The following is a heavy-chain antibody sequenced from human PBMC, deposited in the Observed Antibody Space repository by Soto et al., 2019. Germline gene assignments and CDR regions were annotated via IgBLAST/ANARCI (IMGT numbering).Heavy chain of an antibody. V-gene: IGHV3-53*04. CDR1: GFTVSSNY. Sequence: GGSLRLSCAASGFTVSSNYMSWVRQAPGKGLEWVSVIYSGGSTYYADSVKGRFTISRHNSKNTLYLQMNSLRAEDTAVYYCARESRYCSGGSCSIYFDYWGQGTLVTVSS. CDR3: ARESRYCSGGSCSIYFDY. CDR2: IYSGGST. D-gene: IGHD2-15*01. J-gene: IGHJ4*02.